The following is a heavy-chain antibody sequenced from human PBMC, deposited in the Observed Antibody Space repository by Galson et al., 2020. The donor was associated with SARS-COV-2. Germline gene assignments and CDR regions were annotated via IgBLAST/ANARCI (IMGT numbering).Heavy chain of an antibody. CDR1: GGTFSSHA. V-gene: IGHV1-69*13. CDR3: AREGCSGGSCYWSSGPYYYYYGMDV. CDR2: IIPIFGTA. D-gene: IGHD2-15*01. J-gene: IGHJ6*02. Sequence: SVKVSCKASGGTFSSHAISWVRQAPGQGLEWMGGIIPIFGTANYAQKFQGRVTITADESTSTAYMELSSLRSEDTAVYYCAREGCSGGSCYWSSGPYYYYYGMDVWGQGTTVTVSS.